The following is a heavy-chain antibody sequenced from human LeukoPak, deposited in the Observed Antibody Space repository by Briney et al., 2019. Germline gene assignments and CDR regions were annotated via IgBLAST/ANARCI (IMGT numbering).Heavy chain of an antibody. Sequence: SETLSLTCAVYGGSISSSSYYWGWIRQPPGKGLEWIGSIYYSGSTYYNPSLKSRVTISVDTSKNQFSLKLSSVTAADTAVYYCARLAVAGTFDYWGQGTLVTVSS. CDR3: ARLAVAGTFDY. CDR1: GGSISSSSYY. V-gene: IGHV4-39*01. CDR2: IYYSGST. J-gene: IGHJ4*02. D-gene: IGHD6-19*01.